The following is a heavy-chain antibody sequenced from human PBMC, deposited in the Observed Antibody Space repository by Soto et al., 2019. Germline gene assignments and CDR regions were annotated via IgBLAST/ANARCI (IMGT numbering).Heavy chain of an antibody. CDR1: GFTFSSYW. CDR3: AREYSYGPHYGMDV. D-gene: IGHD5-18*01. CDR2: INSDGSST. J-gene: IGHJ6*02. Sequence: TVGSLRLSCAASGFTFSSYWMHWVRQAPGKGLVWVSRINSDGSSTSYADSVKGRFTISRDNAKNTLYLQMNSLRAEDTAVYYCAREYSYGPHYGMDVWGQGTTVTVSS. V-gene: IGHV3-74*01.